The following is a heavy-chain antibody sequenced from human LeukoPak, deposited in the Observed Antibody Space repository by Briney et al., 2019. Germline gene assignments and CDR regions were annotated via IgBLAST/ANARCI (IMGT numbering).Heavy chain of an antibody. CDR3: AKVRGAAPKMSYFDY. Sequence: PSETLSLTCTVSGGSISSYYWTWIRQPAGKGLEWIGRIHSSGSMNHNPSLKSRVTMSVDTSNNQFSLKLSSVTAADTAVYYCAKVRGAAPKMSYFDYWGQGTLVTVSS. CDR2: IHSSGSM. V-gene: IGHV4-4*07. D-gene: IGHD6-13*01. J-gene: IGHJ4*02. CDR1: GGSISSYY.